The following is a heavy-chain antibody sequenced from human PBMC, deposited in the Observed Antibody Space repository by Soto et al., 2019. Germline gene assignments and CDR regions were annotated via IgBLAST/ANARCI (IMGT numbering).Heavy chain of an antibody. J-gene: IGHJ4*02. CDR1: GFTFSSYS. Sequence: EVQLVESGGGLVKPGGSLRLSCAASGFTFSSYSMNWVRQAPGKGLEWVSSISSSGSYIYYADSVKGRFTIPRDNAKNSLYLQMNSLRAEDTAVYYCARDSCSGGSCHPDFDYWGQGTLVTVSS. CDR2: ISSSGSYI. D-gene: IGHD2-15*01. CDR3: ARDSCSGGSCHPDFDY. V-gene: IGHV3-21*01.